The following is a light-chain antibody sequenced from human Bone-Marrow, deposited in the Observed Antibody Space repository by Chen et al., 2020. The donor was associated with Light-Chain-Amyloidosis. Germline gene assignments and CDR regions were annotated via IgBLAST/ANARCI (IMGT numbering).Light chain of an antibody. CDR1: SSDVGGDNH. CDR3: SSYTITNTLV. Sequence: QSALTQPASVSGSPGQSITISCTGTSSDVGGDNHVSWYQQHPDKAHKLMIYEVTNRPSWVHDRFSGSKSDNTATLTISGLQTEAESDYFCSSYTITNTLVFGSGTRVTVL. CDR2: EVT. V-gene: IGLV2-14*01. J-gene: IGLJ1*01.